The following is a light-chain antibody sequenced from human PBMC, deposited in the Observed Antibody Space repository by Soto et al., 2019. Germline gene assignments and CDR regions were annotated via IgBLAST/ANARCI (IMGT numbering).Light chain of an antibody. CDR3: QQYGISPSYT. V-gene: IGKV3-20*01. J-gene: IGKJ2*01. CDR2: GAS. CDR1: QSLSSSY. Sequence: EIVLTQSPGALSLSPGEGATLSCRASQSLSSSYVAWYQQKLGQPPRLLIYGASNRATGIPDRFSGSWSGTEFTLTISRLEPEDFAVCYCQQYGISPSYTFAQGTKVDIK.